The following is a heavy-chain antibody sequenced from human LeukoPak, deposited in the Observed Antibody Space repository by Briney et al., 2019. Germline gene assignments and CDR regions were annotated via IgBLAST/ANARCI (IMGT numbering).Heavy chain of an antibody. D-gene: IGHD6-19*01. CDR2: SDSSSTYT. V-gene: IGHV3-11*06. J-gene: IGHJ4*02. Sequence: PGGSLRLPCAASGFTFSDYYMTWIRQAPGKGLEWVSYSDSSSTYTNYADSVKGRFTISRDNAKNLLYLQMNSLRVEDTAVYYCATGGGQWLPHYWGQGTLVTVSS. CDR1: GFTFSDYY. CDR3: ATGGGQWLPHY.